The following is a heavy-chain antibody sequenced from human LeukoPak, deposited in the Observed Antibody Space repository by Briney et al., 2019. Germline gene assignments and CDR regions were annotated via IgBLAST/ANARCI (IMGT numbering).Heavy chain of an antibody. Sequence: GGSLRLSCAASGFTFSSYGMHWGRHAPGKGLEWVSGISWNSGSIVYADSVKGRFTISRDNAKNSLYLQMNSLRAEDTALYYCAKDLHYGDYGEPCFDYWGQGTLVTVSS. V-gene: IGHV3-9*01. D-gene: IGHD4-17*01. CDR3: AKDLHYGDYGEPCFDY. CDR2: ISWNSGSI. CDR1: GFTFSSYG. J-gene: IGHJ4*02.